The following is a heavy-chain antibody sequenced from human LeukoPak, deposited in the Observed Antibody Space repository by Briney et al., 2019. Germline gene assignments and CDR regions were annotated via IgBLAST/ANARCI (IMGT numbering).Heavy chain of an antibody. CDR2: IYYGGST. V-gene: IGHV4-31*03. Sequence: SQTLSLTCTVSGGSISSGGYYWRWIRQHPGKGLEWIGYIYYGGSTYYNLPLKSRVTISMDTSKHQFSLKLNSVTAADTAVYYCAGVDTAMFYFDYWGQGTLVTVSS. CDR3: AGVDTAMFYFDY. J-gene: IGHJ4*02. D-gene: IGHD5-18*01. CDR1: GGSISSGGYY.